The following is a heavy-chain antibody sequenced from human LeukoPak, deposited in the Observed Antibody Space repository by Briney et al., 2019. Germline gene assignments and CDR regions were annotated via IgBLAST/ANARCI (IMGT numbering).Heavy chain of an antibody. V-gene: IGHV3-23*01. CDR2: ISGSGFGT. Sequence: GGSLRLSCAASGFTFSTYVISWVRQAPGKGLEWVSAISGSGFGTYYADSVKGRFTISRDNSKSTVYLQMNSLRAEDTGLYYCTRRVGGTPDYWGLGTLVTVSS. D-gene: IGHD1-26*01. CDR1: GFTFSTYV. CDR3: TRRVGGTPDY. J-gene: IGHJ4*02.